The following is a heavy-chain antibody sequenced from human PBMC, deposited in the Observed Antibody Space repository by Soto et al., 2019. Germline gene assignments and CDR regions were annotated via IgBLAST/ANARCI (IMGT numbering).Heavy chain of an antibody. J-gene: IGHJ4*02. CDR3: VRRRDGYNYPFDL. CDR2: IYPGDSDT. V-gene: IGHV5-51*01. CDR1: GYSFITYW. Sequence: PGESLKISCKASGYSFITYWIGWVRQMPGKGLEWMGIIYPGDSDTRYSPSFQGQVTISVDKSITTAYLHWSSLKASDNAMYYYVRRRDGYNYPFDLWGQGTPVTVSS. D-gene: IGHD5-12*01.